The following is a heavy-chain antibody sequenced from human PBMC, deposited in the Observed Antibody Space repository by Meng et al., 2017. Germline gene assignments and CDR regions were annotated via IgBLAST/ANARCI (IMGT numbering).Heavy chain of an antibody. V-gene: IGHV3-33*01. D-gene: IGHD3-16*01. Sequence: GGSLKISCAASGFTFSSYGMHWVRQAPGKGLEWVAVIWYDGSNKYYADSVKGRFTISRDNSKNTLYLQMNSLRAEDTAVYYCARAEGGYYYFDYWGQGTLVTVSS. J-gene: IGHJ4*02. CDR1: GFTFSSYG. CDR2: IWYDGSNK. CDR3: ARAEGGYYYFDY.